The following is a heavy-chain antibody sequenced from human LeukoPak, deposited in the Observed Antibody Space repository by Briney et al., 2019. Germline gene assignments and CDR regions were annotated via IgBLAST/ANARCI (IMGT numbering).Heavy chain of an antibody. CDR2: VSSDGSIK. V-gene: IGHV3-30*03. CDR3: ARGYSSSWLGYFDY. J-gene: IGHJ4*02. D-gene: IGHD6-13*01. CDR1: GFTFRRFG. Sequence: GGSLRLSCAASGFTFRRFGMHWVRQAPGKGLEWVAVVSSDGSIKYNADSVKGRFTISRDTSKNTVYLQMNSLGAEDTAFYYCARGYSSSWLGYFDYWGQGTLVTVSS.